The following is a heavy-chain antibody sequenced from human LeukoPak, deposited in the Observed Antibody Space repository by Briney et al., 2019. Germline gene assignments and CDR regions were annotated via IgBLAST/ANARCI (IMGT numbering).Heavy chain of an antibody. V-gene: IGHV3-21*04. CDR3: ARDAYVHNAFDI. J-gene: IGHJ3*02. D-gene: IGHD1-1*01. Sequence: GGSLRLSCAASGFTFSSYSMNWVRQAPGKGLEWVSSISSSSSYIYYADSVKGRFTISRDNAKNSLYLQMNSLRAEDTAVYYCARDAYVHNAFDIWGQGTMVTVSS. CDR2: ISSSSSYI. CDR1: GFTFSSYS.